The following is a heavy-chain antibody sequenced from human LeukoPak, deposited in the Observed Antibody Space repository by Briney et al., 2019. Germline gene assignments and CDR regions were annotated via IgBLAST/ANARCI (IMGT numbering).Heavy chain of an antibody. Sequence: GASVNVSCKASGYTFTGYYMHSVRQAPGQGLEGIGWINPNSGGINYEQKFQGRVTMTRDTSISTAYMELSRLRSDDTAVYYCARAHIITMVRGVRGSFDYWGQGTLVTGSS. V-gene: IGHV1-2*02. CDR1: GYTFTGYY. J-gene: IGHJ4*02. D-gene: IGHD3-10*01. CDR3: ARAHIITMVRGVRGSFDY. CDR2: INPNSGGI.